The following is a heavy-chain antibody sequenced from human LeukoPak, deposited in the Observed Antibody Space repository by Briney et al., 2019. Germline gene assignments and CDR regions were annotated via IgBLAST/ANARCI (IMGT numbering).Heavy chain of an antibody. CDR2: ISYDGSNK. Sequence: GRSLRLSCAASGFTFNSYGMHRVRQAPGKGLEWVAVISYDGSNKYYADSVKGRFTISRDNSKNTLYLQMNSLRAEDTAVYYCAKELPPRSYIDYWGQGTLVTVSS. J-gene: IGHJ4*02. D-gene: IGHD2-15*01. CDR3: AKELPPRSYIDY. V-gene: IGHV3-30*18. CDR1: GFTFNSYG.